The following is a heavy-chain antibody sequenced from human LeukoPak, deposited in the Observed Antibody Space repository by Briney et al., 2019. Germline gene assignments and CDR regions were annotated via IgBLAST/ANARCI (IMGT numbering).Heavy chain of an antibody. V-gene: IGHV1-2*02. D-gene: IGHD3-3*01. J-gene: IGHJ5*02. CDR3: AGLDYDFWSGYHSEDWFDP. CDR2: INPNSGGT. CDR1: GYTFTGYY. Sequence: ASVKVSCKASGYTFTGYYMHWVRQAPGQGLEWMGWINPNSGGTNYAQKFQGRVTMTRDTSISTAYMELTRLRSDDTAVYYCAGLDYDFWSGYHSEDWFDPWGQGTLVNVSS.